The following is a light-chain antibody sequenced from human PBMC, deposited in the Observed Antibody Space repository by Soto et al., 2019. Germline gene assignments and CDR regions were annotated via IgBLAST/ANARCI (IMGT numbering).Light chain of an antibody. J-gene: IGKJ4*01. CDR2: AAS. CDR1: QGISSY. CDR3: QQLNSYPLT. V-gene: IGKV1-9*01. Sequence: DIQLTQSPSFLSASVGDRVTITCRASQGISSYLAWYQQKPGKAPKLLIYAASTLQSGVSSRFSGSGSGTDFTLTISSLQPEDFANYCCQQLNSYPLTFGGGTKVEIK.